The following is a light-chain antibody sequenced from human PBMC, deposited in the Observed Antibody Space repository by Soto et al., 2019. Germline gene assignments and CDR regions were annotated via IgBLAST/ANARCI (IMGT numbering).Light chain of an antibody. CDR1: SSDVGGYNY. CDR3: SSYAGSNNFWV. J-gene: IGLJ3*02. V-gene: IGLV2-8*01. Sequence: QSALTQPPSASGSPGQSVTISCTGTSSDVGGYNYVSWYQQHPGKAPKLMIYEVSKRPSGVPDRFSGSKSGNTASLTVSGLQAEDEADYYCSSYAGSNNFWVFGGATQLTVL. CDR2: EVS.